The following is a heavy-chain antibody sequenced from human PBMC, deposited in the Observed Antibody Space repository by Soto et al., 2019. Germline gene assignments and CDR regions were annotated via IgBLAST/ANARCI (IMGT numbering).Heavy chain of an antibody. CDR2: ISYGGGTT. Sequence: PGGSLRLSCAASEFTFSNYAMSWVRQAPGKGLEWVSAISYGGGTTYYADSVQGRLTISRDNAKNTLYLQMNSLRAEDTAVYYCVRGDGDYNDGNGYLARHWGQGTLVTVSS. V-gene: IGHV3-23*01. CDR1: EFTFSNYA. J-gene: IGHJ4*02. CDR3: VRGDGDYNDGNGYLARH. D-gene: IGHD5-18*01.